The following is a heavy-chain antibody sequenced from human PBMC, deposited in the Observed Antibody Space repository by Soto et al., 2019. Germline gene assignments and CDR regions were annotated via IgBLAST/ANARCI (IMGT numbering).Heavy chain of an antibody. V-gene: IGHV1-18*04. J-gene: IGHJ4*02. CDR2: ISGYNANT. CDR3: ARDFYPLAYYFDY. Sequence: QVQLVQSGPEVKKPGASVRVSCKASGYTFTNHGISWVRQAPGQGLEWVGWISGYNANTKYAQKFQGRVTMSTDTSTNTASMELRSLRSDATAVYYCARDFYPLAYYFDYWGQGTLDTVSS. CDR1: GYTFTNHG.